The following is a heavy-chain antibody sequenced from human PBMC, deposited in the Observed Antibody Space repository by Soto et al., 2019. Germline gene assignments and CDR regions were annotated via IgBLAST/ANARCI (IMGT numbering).Heavy chain of an antibody. CDR1: GYHFTAYY. D-gene: IGHD3-10*01. CDR2: INPNGGGS. V-gene: IGHV1-2*02. CDR3: ATIVPVTINYYYGMDV. J-gene: IGHJ6*02. Sequence: ASVKVSCKASGYHFTAYYIHWMRQAPGQGLEWMGWINPNGGGSHYAQKFQDRVTMTSDTSISTAYMELSRLRSDDTAGYYCATIVPVTINYYYGMDVWGQGTTVTVS.